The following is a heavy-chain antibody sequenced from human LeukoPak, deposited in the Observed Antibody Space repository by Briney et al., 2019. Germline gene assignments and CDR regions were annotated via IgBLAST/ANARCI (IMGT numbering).Heavy chain of an antibody. CDR1: GFTFSSYK. CDR2: ISSSGSTI. J-gene: IGHJ6*02. Sequence: GGSLRLSCAASGFTFSSYKMNWVRQAPGKGLEWVSYISSSGSTIYYADSVKGRFTISRDNAKNSLYLQMNSLRAEDTAVYYCARDQYYYYCYGMDVWGQGTTVTVSS. V-gene: IGHV3-48*03. CDR3: ARDQYYYYCYGMDV.